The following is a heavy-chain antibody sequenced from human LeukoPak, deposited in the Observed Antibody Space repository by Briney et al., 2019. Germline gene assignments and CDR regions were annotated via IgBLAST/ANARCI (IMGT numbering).Heavy chain of an antibody. Sequence: GGSLRFSCAASGFIVSSYAVHWVRQAPGKGLEWVAVISSDGRHIFYADSVKGRFTISRENAENSLYLQMNSLRAGDTAVYYCVRGGVIGFDYWGQGALVTVSS. CDR3: VRGGVIGFDY. CDR2: ISSDGRHI. CDR1: GFIVSSYA. V-gene: IGHV3-30*14. D-gene: IGHD2-21*01. J-gene: IGHJ4*02.